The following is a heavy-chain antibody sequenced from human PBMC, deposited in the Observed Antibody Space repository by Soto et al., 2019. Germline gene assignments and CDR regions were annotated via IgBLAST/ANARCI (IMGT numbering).Heavy chain of an antibody. V-gene: IGHV1-18*01. J-gene: IGHJ5*02. CDR2: ISAYNGNT. Sequence: ASVKVSCKASGYTFTSYGISWVRQAPGQGLEWMGWISAYNGNTNYAQKLQGRVTMTTDTSTSTAYMELRSLRSDDTAVYYCARAPTVRITIFGVAPEFDPWGQGTLVTVSS. CDR3: ARAPTVRITIFGVAPEFDP. CDR1: GYTFTSYG. D-gene: IGHD3-3*01.